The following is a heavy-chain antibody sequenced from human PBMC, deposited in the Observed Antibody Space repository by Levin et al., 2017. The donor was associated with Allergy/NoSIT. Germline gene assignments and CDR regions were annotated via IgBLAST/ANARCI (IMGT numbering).Heavy chain of an antibody. CDR2: IWYDGSNK. CDR1: GFTFSSYG. J-gene: IGHJ3*02. Sequence: GGSLRLSCAASGFTFSSYGMHWVRQAPGKGLEWVAVIWYDGSNKYYADSVKGRFTISRDNSKNTLYLQMNSLRAEDTAVYYCAREGWELVPTFPGFAFDSWGQGTMVTVSS. D-gene: IGHD1-26*01. CDR3: AREGWELVPTFPGFAFDS. V-gene: IGHV3-33*01.